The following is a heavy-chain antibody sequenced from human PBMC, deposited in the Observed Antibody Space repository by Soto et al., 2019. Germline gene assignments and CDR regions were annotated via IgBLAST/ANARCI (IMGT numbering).Heavy chain of an antibody. J-gene: IGHJ4*02. Sequence: ASVKVSCKASGYTFTRYAMHWVRQAPGQRLEWMGWINADNGNTKYSQKFQGRVTITRDTSASTAYMELSSLRSEDTAVYYCARGPTAMVLEYWGQGTLVTVSS. D-gene: IGHD5-18*01. CDR1: GYTFTRYA. CDR3: ARGPTAMVLEY. CDR2: INADNGNT. V-gene: IGHV1-3*01.